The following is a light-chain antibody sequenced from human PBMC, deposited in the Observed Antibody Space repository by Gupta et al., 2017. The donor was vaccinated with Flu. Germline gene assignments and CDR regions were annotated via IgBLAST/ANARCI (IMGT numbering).Light chain of an antibody. CDR2: KAS. J-gene: IGKJ4*01. V-gene: IGKV1-5*03. CDR3: QQYEAYPLT. Sequence: GDRVTITSRASQIISSWLAWYQQKPEKAPKLLIYKASILQSGVPSRFSGSGSGTEFTLTISSLQPDDLAAYYCQQYEAYPLTFGGGTKVEIK. CDR1: QIISSW.